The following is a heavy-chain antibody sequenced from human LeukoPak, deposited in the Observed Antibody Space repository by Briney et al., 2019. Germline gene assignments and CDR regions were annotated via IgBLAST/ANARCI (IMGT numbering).Heavy chain of an antibody. V-gene: IGHV3-33*03. CDR1: GFSFSNYG. CDR2: LWYDGSNK. D-gene: IGHD2-2*02. CDR3: ARRLYCNGSSCHTGPDAFDI. J-gene: IGHJ3*02. Sequence: QSGGSLRLSCIASGFSFSNYGMHWVRQAPGKGLEGVAVLWYDGSNKYYADSVKGRFTISRDNSKNTLYLQMNSLRAEDTAVYYCARRLYCNGSSCHTGPDAFDIWGQGTMVTVSS.